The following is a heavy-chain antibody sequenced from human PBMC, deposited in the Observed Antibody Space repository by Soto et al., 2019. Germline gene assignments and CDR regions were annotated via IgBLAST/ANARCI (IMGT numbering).Heavy chain of an antibody. Sequence: SETLSLTCTVSCGSIRGYYWSWIRHSAGMGLEWIGRMHTSGSTNYNPSLKSRVTFSVDMSKNQISLKLTSVTAADTALYYCVRASMPKAYFESWGQGTLVTVCS. J-gene: IGHJ4*02. CDR3: VRASMPKAYFES. D-gene: IGHD2-2*01. V-gene: IGHV4-4*07. CDR1: CGSIRGYY. CDR2: MHTSGST.